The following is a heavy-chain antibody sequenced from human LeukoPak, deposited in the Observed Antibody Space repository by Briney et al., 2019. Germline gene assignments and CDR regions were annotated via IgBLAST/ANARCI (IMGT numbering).Heavy chain of an antibody. CDR1: GYTFTSYD. V-gene: IGHV1-8*01. Sequence: GASVKVSCKASGYTFTSYDINWVRQATGQGLEWMGWMNPNSGNTGYAQKFQGRVTMTRNTSISTAYMELSSLRSEDTAVYYCARVSSVTTSGYYYYYMDVWGKGTTVTISS. CDR3: ARVSSVTTSGYYYYYMDV. J-gene: IGHJ6*03. D-gene: IGHD4-17*01. CDR2: MNPNSGNT.